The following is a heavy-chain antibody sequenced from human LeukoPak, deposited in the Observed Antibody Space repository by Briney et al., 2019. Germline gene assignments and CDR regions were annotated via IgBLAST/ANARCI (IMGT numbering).Heavy chain of an antibody. J-gene: IGHJ6*03. CDR1: GFTFSSYS. D-gene: IGHD4-11*01. CDR2: ISSSSSYI. Sequence: PGGSLRLSCAASGFTFSSYSMNWVRQAPGKGLEWVSSISSSSSYIYYADSVKGRFTISRDNAKNSLYLQMNSLRAEDTAVYYCARDYSNYGFNYCMDVWGKGTTVTVSS. CDR3: ARDYSNYGFNYCMDV. V-gene: IGHV3-21*01.